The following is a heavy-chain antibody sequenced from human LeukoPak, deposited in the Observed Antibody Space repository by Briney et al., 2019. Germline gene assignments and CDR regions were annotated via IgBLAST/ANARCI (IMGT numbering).Heavy chain of an antibody. Sequence: SVKVSCKASGGTFSSYAISWVRQAPGQGLEWMGRIIPILGIANYAQKFQGRVTITADKSTSAAYMELSSLRSEDTAVYYCASSCGGDCYSYYYYGMDVWGQGTTVTVSS. D-gene: IGHD2-21*02. CDR3: ASSCGGDCYSYYYYGMDV. CDR2: IIPILGIA. J-gene: IGHJ6*02. V-gene: IGHV1-69*04. CDR1: GGTFSSYA.